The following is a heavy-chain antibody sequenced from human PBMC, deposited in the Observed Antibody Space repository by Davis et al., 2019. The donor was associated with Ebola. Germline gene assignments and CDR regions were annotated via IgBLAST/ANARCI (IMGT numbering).Heavy chain of an antibody. V-gene: IGHV3-21*01. J-gene: IGHJ6*02. CDR2: ISSSSSYI. CDR3: ARDRPLDFFFGDYYGMDV. CDR1: GFTFSSYS. D-gene: IGHD3-16*01. Sequence: PGGSLRLSCAASGFTFSSYSMNWVRQAPGKGLEWVSSISSSSSYIYYADSAKGRFTISRDNAKNSLYLQINSLRAEDTAVYYCARDRPLDFFFGDYYGMDVWGQGTTVTVSS.